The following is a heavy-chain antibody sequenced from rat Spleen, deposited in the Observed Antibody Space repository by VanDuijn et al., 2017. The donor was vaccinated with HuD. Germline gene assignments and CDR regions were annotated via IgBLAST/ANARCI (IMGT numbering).Heavy chain of an antibody. J-gene: IGHJ3*01. CDR2: ISSGGNT. V-gene: IGHV2-45*01. CDR3: TRDHSYWGSYYPGGFAY. CDR1: GFSLTSYN. D-gene: IGHD1-12*02. Sequence: QVQLMESGPGLVQPSETLSLTCTVSGFSLTSYNVHWVRQPPGKGLEWIATISSGGNTYYNLALKPRLSISRDTSKSQVFLKMNSLQTEDTAIYFCTRDHSYWGSYYPGGFAYWGQGTLVTVSS.